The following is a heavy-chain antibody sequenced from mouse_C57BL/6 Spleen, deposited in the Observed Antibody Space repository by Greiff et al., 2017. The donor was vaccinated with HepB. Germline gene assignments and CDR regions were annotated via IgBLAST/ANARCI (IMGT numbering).Heavy chain of an antibody. V-gene: IGHV1-55*01. CDR2: IYPGSGST. Sequence: QVQLKQPGAELVKPGASVKMSCKASGYTFTSYWITWVKQRPGQGLEWIGDIYPGSGSTNYNEKFKSKSTLTVDTSSSTAYMQLSSLTSEDSAVYYCARRGDYDGDMDYWGQGTSVTVSS. CDR1: GYTFTSYW. J-gene: IGHJ4*01. CDR3: ARRGDYDGDMDY. D-gene: IGHD2-4*01.